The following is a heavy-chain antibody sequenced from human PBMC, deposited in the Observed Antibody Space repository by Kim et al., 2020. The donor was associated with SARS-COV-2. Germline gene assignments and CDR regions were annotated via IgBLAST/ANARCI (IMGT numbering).Heavy chain of an antibody. CDR3: AKASELLWFGELFSYYYYGMDF. J-gene: IGHJ6*02. CDR2: ISYDGSNK. D-gene: IGHD3-10*01. CDR1: GFTFSSYG. V-gene: IGHV3-30*18. Sequence: GGSLRLSCAASGFTFSSYGMHWVRQAPGKGLEWVAVISYDGSNKYYTDSVKGRFTISRDNSKNTLYLQMNSLRAEDTAVYYCAKASELLWFGELFSYYYYGMDFGGQGTTVTVSS.